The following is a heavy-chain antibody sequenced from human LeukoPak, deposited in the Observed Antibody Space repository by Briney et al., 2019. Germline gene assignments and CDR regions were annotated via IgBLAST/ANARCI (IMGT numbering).Heavy chain of an antibody. J-gene: IGHJ4*02. V-gene: IGHV4-59*01. D-gene: IGHD4-11*01. CDR2: IYYSGST. CDR1: GGSISSYY. Sequence: SSETLSLTCTVSGGSISSYYWSWIRQPPGKGLEWIGYIYYSGSTNYNPSLKSRVTISVDTSKNQFSLKLSSVTAADTAVYYCARREYSSTWGANDYWGQGTLVTVSS. CDR3: ARREYSSTWGANDY.